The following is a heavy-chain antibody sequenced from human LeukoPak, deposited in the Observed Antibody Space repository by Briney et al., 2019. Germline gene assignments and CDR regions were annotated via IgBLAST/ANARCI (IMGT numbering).Heavy chain of an antibody. D-gene: IGHD2-2*01. V-gene: IGHV3-23*01. CDR2: ISGSGGST. CDR3: AKDLSSVIVVVPAAKTKTYFDY. CDR1: GFTFSSYA. Sequence: GSLRLSCAASGFTFSSYAMSWVRQAPGKGLEWVSAISGSGGSTYYAGSVKGRFTISRDNSKNTLYLQMNSLRAEDTAVYYCAKDLSSVIVVVPAAKTKTYFDYWGQGTLVTVSS. J-gene: IGHJ4*02.